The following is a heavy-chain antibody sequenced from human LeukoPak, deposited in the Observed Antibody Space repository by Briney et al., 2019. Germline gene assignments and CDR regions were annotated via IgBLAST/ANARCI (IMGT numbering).Heavy chain of an antibody. J-gene: IGHJ4*02. CDR1: GFTFSSYA. D-gene: IGHD6-13*01. Sequence: QAGGSLRLSCAASGFTFSSYAMSWVRQAPGKGLEWVADISYDGSNKYYADSVKGRFSISRDNSKNTLYLQMNSLRAEDTAVYYCARHGIAAAGTSLFFDYWGQGTLVTVSS. CDR2: ISYDGSNK. V-gene: IGHV3-30*03. CDR3: ARHGIAAAGTSLFFDY.